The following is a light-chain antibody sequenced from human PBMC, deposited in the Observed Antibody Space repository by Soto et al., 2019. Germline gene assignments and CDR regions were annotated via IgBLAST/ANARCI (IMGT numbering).Light chain of an antibody. V-gene: IGLV2-14*01. Sequence: QSVLTQPASVSGSPGPAITISCTGTSSDVGGYNYVSWYQHHAGKNPRLMIFDVINRLSGVSNRFSGYKSGNTASLTISGLLAAEEFDCCCYSYTSSSTLVMFCGGTELTV. CDR2: DVI. CDR3: YSYTSSSTLVM. J-gene: IGLJ3*02. CDR1: SSDVGGYNY.